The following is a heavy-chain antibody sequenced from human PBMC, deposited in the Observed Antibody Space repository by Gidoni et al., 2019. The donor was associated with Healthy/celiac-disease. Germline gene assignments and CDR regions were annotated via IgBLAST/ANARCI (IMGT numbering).Heavy chain of an antibody. D-gene: IGHD3-22*01. CDR3: TTDTYYYDSSGYYFAFDI. V-gene: IGHV3-15*01. CDR2: IKSKTDGGTT. J-gene: IGHJ3*02. Sequence: DVQLVESGGGLVKPGGSLRLSCAASGFTFSNAWMSWVRQAPGKGLEWVGRIKSKTDGGTTDYAAPVKGRFTISRDDSKNTLYLQMNSLKTEDTAVYYCTTDTYYYDSSGYYFAFDIWGQGTMVTVSS. CDR1: GFTFSNAW.